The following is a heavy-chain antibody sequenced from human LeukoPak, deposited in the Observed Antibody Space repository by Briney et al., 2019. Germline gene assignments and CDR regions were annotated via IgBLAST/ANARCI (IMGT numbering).Heavy chain of an antibody. CDR2: IYYSGST. J-gene: IGHJ4*02. CDR3: ARSLSYYYDSSGYVDY. D-gene: IGHD3-22*01. V-gene: IGHV4-31*03. Sequence: SETLSLTCTVSGGSISSGGYYWSWTRQHPGKGLEWIGYIYYSGSTYYNPSLKSRVTISVDTSKNQFSLKLSSVTAADTAVYYCARSLSYYYDSSGYVDYWGQGTLVTVSS. CDR1: GGSISSGGYY.